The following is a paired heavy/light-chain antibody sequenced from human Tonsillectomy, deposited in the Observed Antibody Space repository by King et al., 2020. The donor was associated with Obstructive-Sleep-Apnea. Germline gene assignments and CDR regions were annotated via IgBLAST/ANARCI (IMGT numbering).Light chain of an antibody. J-gene: IGLJ2*01. CDR2: QDR. Sequence: SYELTQPPSVSVSPGQTASITCSGDKLGEKYASWYQQKPGQSPVLVIYQDRKRPSGIPERISGSNSGNTATLTISGTQAMDEADYYCQAWDSSTGVFGGGTKLTVL. CDR3: QAWDSSTGV. CDR1: KLGEKY. V-gene: IGLV3-1*01.
Heavy chain of an antibody. CDR2: ISHDGSNK. D-gene: IGHD3-10*01. V-gene: IGHV3-30*04. CDR3: ARGSPRAYFGSGSYLDY. J-gene: IGHJ4*02. Sequence: QVQLVESGGSVVQPGRSLRLSCAASGFTFSSYAMHWVRQAPGKGLEWVAVISHDGSNKYYADSVKGRFTVSRDTSKNTLFLQMYSLRVEDTAVYYCARGSPRAYFGSGSYLDYWGQGTLVTVSS. CDR1: GFTFSSYA.